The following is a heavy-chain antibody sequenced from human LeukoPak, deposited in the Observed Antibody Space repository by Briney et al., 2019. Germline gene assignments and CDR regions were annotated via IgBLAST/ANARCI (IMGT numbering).Heavy chain of an antibody. V-gene: IGHV3-30*02. Sequence: PGGSLRLSCAASGFTFSSYGMHWVRQAPGKGLEWVAFIRYDGSNKYYADSVKGRFTISRDNSKNTLYLQMNSLRAEDTAVYYCAKQLSRYYYYMDVWGKGTTVTVSS. CDR3: AKQLSRYYYYMDV. CDR2: IRYDGSNK. D-gene: IGHD6-6*01. CDR1: GFTFSSYG. J-gene: IGHJ6*03.